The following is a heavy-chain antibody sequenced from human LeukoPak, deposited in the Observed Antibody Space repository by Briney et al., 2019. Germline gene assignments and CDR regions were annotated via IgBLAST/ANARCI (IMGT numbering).Heavy chain of an antibody. CDR3: ARDYDFDDY. CDR1: GFTFRSHA. Sequence: PGGSLRLSCAASGFTFRSHAMYWVRQAPGKGLEWVAVISHDGSNKYYADSVKGRFTISRDNSKNTLYLQINALRVEDTAVYYCARDYDFDDYWGQGTLVTVSS. CDR2: ISHDGSNK. V-gene: IGHV3-30*04. D-gene: IGHD3-3*01. J-gene: IGHJ4*02.